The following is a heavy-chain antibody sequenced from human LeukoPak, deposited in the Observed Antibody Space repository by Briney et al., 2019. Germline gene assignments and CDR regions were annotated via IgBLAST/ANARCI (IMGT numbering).Heavy chain of an antibody. J-gene: IGHJ4*02. D-gene: IGHD3-22*01. CDR2: IYSGGST. CDR1: GFTVSSNY. Sequence: GGSLRLSCAASGFTVSSNYMSWVRQAPGKGLEWVSVIYSGGSTYYADSVKGRFTISRDNSKNTLYLQMNSLRAEDTAVYYCAKEMYYYDSGYYFDYWGQGTLVTVSS. CDR3: AKEMYYYDSGYYFDY. V-gene: IGHV3-53*01.